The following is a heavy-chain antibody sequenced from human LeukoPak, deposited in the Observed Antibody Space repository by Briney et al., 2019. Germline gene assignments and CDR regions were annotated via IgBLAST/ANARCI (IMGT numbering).Heavy chain of an antibody. CDR3: ASDRLGYCSSTSCYNPLDY. V-gene: IGHV4-34*01. J-gene: IGHJ4*02. D-gene: IGHD2-2*02. CDR1: GGSFSGYY. Sequence: SETLSLTCAVYGGSFSGYYWSWIRQPPGKGLEWIGEINHSGSTNYNPSLKSRVTISVGTSKNQFSLKLSSVTAADTAVYYCASDRLGYCSSTSCYNPLDYWGQGTLVTVSS. CDR2: INHSGST.